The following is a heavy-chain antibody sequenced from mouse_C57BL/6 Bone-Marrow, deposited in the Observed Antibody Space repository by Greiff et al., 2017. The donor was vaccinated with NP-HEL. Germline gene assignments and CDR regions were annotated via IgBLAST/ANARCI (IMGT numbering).Heavy chain of an antibody. J-gene: IGHJ2*01. CDR3: ARNDYDYFDY. CDR1: GYTFTSYG. CDR2: IYPRSGNT. V-gene: IGHV1-81*01. D-gene: IGHD2-4*01. Sequence: QVHVKQSGAELARPGASVKLSCKASGYTFTSYGISWVKQRTGQGLEWIGEIYPRSGNTYYNEKFKGKATLTADKSSSTAYMELRSLTSEDSAVYFCARNDYDYFDYWGQGTTLTVSS.